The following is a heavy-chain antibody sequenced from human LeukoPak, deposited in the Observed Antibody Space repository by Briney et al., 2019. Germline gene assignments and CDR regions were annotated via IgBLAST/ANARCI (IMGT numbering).Heavy chain of an antibody. CDR3: AKVAVAGSRDYWYFDL. CDR2: ISWNSGSI. V-gene: IGHV3-9*01. CDR1: GFTFDDYA. J-gene: IGHJ2*01. Sequence: GGSLRLSCAASGFTFDDYAMHWVRQAPGKGLEWVSGISWNSGSIGYADSAKGRFTISRDNAKNSLYLQMNSLRAEDTALYYCAKVAVAGSRDYWYFDLWGRGTLVTVSS. D-gene: IGHD6-19*01.